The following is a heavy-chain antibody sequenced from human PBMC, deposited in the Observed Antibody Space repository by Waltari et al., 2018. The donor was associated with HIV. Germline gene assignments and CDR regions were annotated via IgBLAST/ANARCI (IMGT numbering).Heavy chain of an antibody. CDR2: INDSEYT. D-gene: IGHD3-10*01. CDR3: ARSRGLIKWNRYFDS. V-gene: IGHV4-34*01. Sequence: QAQLQQWGAGLLKPSETLSLTCAVYGGAFSGHHWTWVRQPPGMGLEWIGEINDSEYTNYNPSLRSRLTISLDASKNQFSLKMTAVTAADTAVYYCARSRGLIKWNRYFDSWAQGTMVSVSS. CDR1: GGAFSGHH. J-gene: IGHJ3*02.